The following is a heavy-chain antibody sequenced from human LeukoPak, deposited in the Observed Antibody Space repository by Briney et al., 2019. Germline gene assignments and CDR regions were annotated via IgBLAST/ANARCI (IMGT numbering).Heavy chain of an antibody. D-gene: IGHD3-3*01. CDR2: ISGSGSST. CDR3: AKARDFDFWSGYSNWFDP. V-gene: IGHV3-23*01. J-gene: IGHJ5*02. CDR1: GFTFSTYA. Sequence: GGSLRLSCAASGFTFSTYAMIWVRRAPGKGLEWVSGISGSGSSTYSADSVKGRILISRDNSKNTLYLQMNGLRAEDTAVYYCAKARDFDFWSGYSNWFDPWGQGTLVTVS.